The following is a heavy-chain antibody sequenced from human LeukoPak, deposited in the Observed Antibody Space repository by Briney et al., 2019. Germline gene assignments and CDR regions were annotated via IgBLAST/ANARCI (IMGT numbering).Heavy chain of an antibody. CDR3: ARDPYSSDY. CDR1: LGTFSRYA. D-gene: IGHD1-26*01. CDR2: SIPIFCTA. Sequence: SSVKVSYKPSLGTFSRYAISWLQQAPGQGLEWMGGSIPIFCTANYAQKFQGRVTITADESTSTAYMELSSLRSEDTAVYYCARDPYSSDYWGQGTLVTVSS. J-gene: IGHJ4*02. V-gene: IGHV1-69*13.